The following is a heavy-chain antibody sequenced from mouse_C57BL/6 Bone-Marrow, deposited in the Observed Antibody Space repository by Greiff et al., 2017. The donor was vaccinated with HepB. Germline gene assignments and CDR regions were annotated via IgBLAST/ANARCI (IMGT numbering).Heavy chain of an antibody. J-gene: IGHJ4*01. D-gene: IGHD2-4*01. Sequence: EVKLMESGGGLVQPGGSMKLSCAASGFTFSDAWMGWVRQSPEKGLEWVAEIRNKANNHATYYAESVKGRFTISRDDSKSSVYLQMNSLRAEYTVIYYCMYDYDDYAMDYWGQGTSVTVSS. V-gene: IGHV6-6*01. CDR3: MYDYDDYAMDY. CDR2: IRNKANNHAT. CDR1: GFTFSDAW.